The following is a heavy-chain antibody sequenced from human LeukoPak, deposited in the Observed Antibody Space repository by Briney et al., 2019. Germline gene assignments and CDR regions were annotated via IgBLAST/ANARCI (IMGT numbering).Heavy chain of an antibody. CDR3: AKGGRGLRHFDY. CDR1: GFTFSSYA. CDR2: IGGSGGST. D-gene: IGHD5-12*01. Sequence: PGGSLRLSCAASGFTFSSYAMSWVRQAPGKGLEWVSIIGGSGGSTYYADSVKGRFTISRDNSKNTLYLQMNSLRAEDTAVYYCAKGGRGLRHFDYWGQGTLVTVSS. V-gene: IGHV3-23*01. J-gene: IGHJ4*02.